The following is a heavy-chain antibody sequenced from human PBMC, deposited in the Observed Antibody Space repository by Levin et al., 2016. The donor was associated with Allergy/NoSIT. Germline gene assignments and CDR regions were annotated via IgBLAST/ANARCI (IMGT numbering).Heavy chain of an antibody. CDR2: IKSKIDGGTT. CDR3: TTDLGFYGMDV. D-gene: IGHD3-16*01. V-gene: IGHV3-15*01. Sequence: WIRQPPGKGLEWVGRIKSKIDGGTTDYAAAVKGRFSISRDDSKKTLYVQMNSLKIEDTAVYYCTTDLGFYGMDVWGQGTTVTVSS. J-gene: IGHJ6*02.